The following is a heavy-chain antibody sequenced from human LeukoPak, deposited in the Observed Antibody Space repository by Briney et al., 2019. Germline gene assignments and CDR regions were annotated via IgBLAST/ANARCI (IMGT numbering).Heavy chain of an antibody. CDR1: GGSISSYY. J-gene: IGHJ5*01. CDR2: IYYSGST. CDR3: ARGGRFTCDS. Sequence: SETLSLTCTVSGGSISSYYWSWIRQPPGKGLEWIGYIYYSGSTNYNPSLKSRVTISVDTSKNQFSLKLSSVTAADTAVYYSARGGRFTCDSWGQGTLVTVSS. V-gene: IGHV4-59*01.